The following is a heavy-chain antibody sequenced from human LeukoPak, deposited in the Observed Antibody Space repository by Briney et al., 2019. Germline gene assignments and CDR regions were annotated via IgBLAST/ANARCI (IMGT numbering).Heavy chain of an antibody. V-gene: IGHV4-31*03. CDR1: GGSISSSSYY. J-gene: IGHJ4*02. Sequence: SETLSLTCTVSGGSISSSSYYWGWIRQHPGKGLEWIGYIYYSGSTYYNPSLKSRVTISVDTSKNQFSLKLSSVTAADTAVYYCARARSYMVLWGQGTLVTVSS. D-gene: IGHD3-10*01. CDR3: ARARSYMVL. CDR2: IYYSGST.